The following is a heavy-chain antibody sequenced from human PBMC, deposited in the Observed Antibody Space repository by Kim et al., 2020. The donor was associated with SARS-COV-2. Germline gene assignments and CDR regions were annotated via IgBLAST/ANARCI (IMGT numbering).Heavy chain of an antibody. CDR2: ISSSSNAV. V-gene: IGHV3-48*02. CDR3: ASGIRAAY. CDR1: GFTFSAYT. J-gene: IGHJ4*02. Sequence: GGSLRLSCAASGFTFSAYTMNWIRQAPGKGLEWVSYISSSSNAVNYADSVKGRFTISRDNTKNSLFLQMNSLRDEDAAVYYCASGIRAAYWGQGTLVTVS. D-gene: IGHD1-20*01.